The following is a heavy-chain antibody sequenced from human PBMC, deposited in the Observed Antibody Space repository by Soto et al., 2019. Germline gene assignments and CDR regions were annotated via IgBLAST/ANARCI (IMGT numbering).Heavy chain of an antibody. D-gene: IGHD6-19*01. Sequence: PGGSLRLSCAAPGFTVSSNYMSWVRQAPGKGLEWVSVIYSGGSTYYADSVKGRFTISRDNSKNTLYLQMNSLRAEDTAVYYCARGGIAVAKDAFDIWGQGTMVTVSS. V-gene: IGHV3-53*01. CDR2: IYSGGST. CDR1: GFTVSSNY. CDR3: ARGGIAVAKDAFDI. J-gene: IGHJ3*02.